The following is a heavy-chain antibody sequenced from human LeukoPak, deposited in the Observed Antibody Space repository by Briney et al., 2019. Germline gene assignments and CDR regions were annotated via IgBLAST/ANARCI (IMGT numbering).Heavy chain of an antibody. CDR3: ARQKAKGAFDI. Sequence: PSETLSLTCTVSGGSISSSTYYWGWIRQPPGKGLEWIGTISYSGSTYYKPSLKSRVTISVDTSKNQFSLKLSSVTAADTAVYYCARQKAKGAFDIWGQGTMVTVSS. CDR2: ISYSGST. J-gene: IGHJ3*02. CDR1: GGSISSSTYY. V-gene: IGHV4-39*01.